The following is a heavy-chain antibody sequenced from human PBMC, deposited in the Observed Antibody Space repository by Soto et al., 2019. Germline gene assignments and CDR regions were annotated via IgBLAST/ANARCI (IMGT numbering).Heavy chain of an antibody. CDR3: ARSVLP. Sequence: QVQLQESGPGLVKPSQTLSLTCTVSGGSISSGGYYWNWILQHPGKVLAWIGYFYYSGSTHYNPSLKSRVTISVDTSKNRFSMKLLSVTAADTAVYYCARSVLPWGQGTLVTVSS. CDR1: GGSISSGGYY. V-gene: IGHV4-31*03. J-gene: IGHJ5*02. CDR2: FYYSGST.